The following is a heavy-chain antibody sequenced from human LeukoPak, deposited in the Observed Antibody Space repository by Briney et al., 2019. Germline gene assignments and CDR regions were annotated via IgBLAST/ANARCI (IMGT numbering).Heavy chain of an antibody. Sequence: GGSLRLSCAASGFTVSSNYMSWVRQAPGKGLEWVSVIFSGGNTNYADSVKGRFTISRDNSKNTVYLQMSSLRPEDTALYYCVKSPSDGLDVWGQGATVTVSS. CDR1: GFTVSSNY. J-gene: IGHJ6*02. V-gene: IGHV3-66*01. CDR2: IFSGGNT. CDR3: VKSPSDGLDV.